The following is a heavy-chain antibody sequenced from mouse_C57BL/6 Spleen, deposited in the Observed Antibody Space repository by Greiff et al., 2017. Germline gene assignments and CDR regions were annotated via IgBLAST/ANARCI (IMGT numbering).Heavy chain of an antibody. CDR1: GFTFSDYG. J-gene: IGHJ4*01. CDR2: ISSGSSTI. CDR3: ARVEGYYAMDY. V-gene: IGHV5-17*01. Sequence: EVKVVESGGGLVKPGGSLKLSCAASGFTFSDYGMHWVRQAPEKGLEWVAYISSGSSTIYYADTVKGRFTISRDNAKNTLFLQMTSLRSEDTAMYYCARVEGYYAMDYWGQGTSVTVSS.